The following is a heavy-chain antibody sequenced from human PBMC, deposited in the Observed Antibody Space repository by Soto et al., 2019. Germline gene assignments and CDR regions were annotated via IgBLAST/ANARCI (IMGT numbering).Heavy chain of an antibody. CDR1: GFTFSNAW. CDR2: IKSKTDGGTT. J-gene: IGHJ3*02. Sequence: GGSLRLSCAASGFTFSNAWMSWVRQAPGKGLEWVGRIKSKTDGGTTDYAAPVKGRFTISRDDSKNTLCLQMNSLKTEDTAVYYCTTARGVGGYSSFADAFDIWGQGTMVTVSS. V-gene: IGHV3-15*01. D-gene: IGHD6-13*01. CDR3: TTARGVGGYSSFADAFDI.